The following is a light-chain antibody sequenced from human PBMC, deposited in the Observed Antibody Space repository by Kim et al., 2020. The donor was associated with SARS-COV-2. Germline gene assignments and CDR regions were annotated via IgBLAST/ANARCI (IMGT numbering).Light chain of an antibody. CDR1: QGISNY. CDR2: AAS. J-gene: IGKJ2*01. CDR3: QQYNSAPPYT. V-gene: IGKV1-27*01. Sequence: ASVGDRVTITCRASQGISNYLAWYQQKPGKVPKLLIYAASALQSGVPSRFSGSGSGTDFTLNISSLQPEDVATYYCQQYNSAPPYTFGQGTKLEI.